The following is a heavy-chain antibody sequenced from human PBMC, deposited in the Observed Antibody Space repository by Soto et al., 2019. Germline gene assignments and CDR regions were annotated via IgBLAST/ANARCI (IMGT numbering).Heavy chain of an antibody. V-gene: IGHV4-31*03. CDR2: IHYSGST. CDR3: AQDTRKFPSVRSGSYYYYGMDV. D-gene: IGHD1-26*01. Sequence: QVQLQESGPGLVKSSQTLSLTCTVSGDSISSGTLYWTWIRQGPGKGLEWIGKIHYSGSTYYNPSLKSRVTISLDMSKKHFSLRLSSVTAADTAVYYCAQDTRKFPSVRSGSYYYYGMDVWGQGTTVTVSS. CDR1: GDSISSGTLY. J-gene: IGHJ6*02.